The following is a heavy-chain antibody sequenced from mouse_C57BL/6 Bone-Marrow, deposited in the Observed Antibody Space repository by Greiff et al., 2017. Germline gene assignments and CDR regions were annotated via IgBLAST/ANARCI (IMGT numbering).Heavy chain of an antibody. D-gene: IGHD2-3*01. CDR3: ARRGWLLPFAY. V-gene: IGHV1-81*01. CDR1: GYTFTSYG. J-gene: IGHJ3*01. Sequence: QVQLQQSGAELARPGASVKLSCKASGYTFTSYGISWVKQRTGQGLEWIGEIYPRSGNTYYNEKFKGKATLTAEKPSSTAYMERRSLRSEDSAVYFCARRGWLLPFAYWGQGTLVTVSA. CDR2: IYPRSGNT.